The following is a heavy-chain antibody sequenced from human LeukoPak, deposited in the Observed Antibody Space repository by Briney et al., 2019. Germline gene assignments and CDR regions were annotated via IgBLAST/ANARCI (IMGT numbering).Heavy chain of an antibody. Sequence: GGSLRLSCAAAGFDFNDFAMSWVRQAPGKGLGWVSRMSGSGDTTEYAASVKGPFTISRDNAKKTLYLEMNSLRVEDTAIYYCAKDHVGIAMIVMVLDSWGQGTLVSVSS. CDR3: AKDHVGIAMIVMVLDS. CDR1: GFDFNDFA. D-gene: IGHD3-22*01. J-gene: IGHJ4*02. V-gene: IGHV3-23*01. CDR2: MSGSGDTT.